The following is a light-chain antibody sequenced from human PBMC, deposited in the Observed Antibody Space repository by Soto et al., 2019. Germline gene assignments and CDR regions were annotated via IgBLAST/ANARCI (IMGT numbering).Light chain of an antibody. Sequence: SALTQPASVSGSPGQSITISCTGTSSDVGSYNLVSWYQQHPGKAPKLMIYEGSKRPSGVSNRFSGSKSGNTASLTISGLQAEDEADYDCRSYAGSILTVFGTEIK. CDR3: RSYAGSILTV. V-gene: IGLV2-23*01. CDR2: EGS. CDR1: SSDVGSYNL. J-gene: IGLJ1*01.